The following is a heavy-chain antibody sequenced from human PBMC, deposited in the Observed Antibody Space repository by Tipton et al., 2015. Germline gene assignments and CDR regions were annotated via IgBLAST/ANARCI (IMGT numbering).Heavy chain of an antibody. Sequence: TLSLTCTVSGASIRRYYWSWIRQPPGKGLEWIGYTSYSGGTNYNPSLKSRVTMSVDTSKNLFSLNLTSVTAADTAVYYCARRAYSHYGGAFDIWGQGTMVTVSP. CDR3: ARRAYSHYGGAFDI. CDR2: TSYSGGT. V-gene: IGHV4-59*01. J-gene: IGHJ3*02. D-gene: IGHD4-11*01. CDR1: GASIRRYY.